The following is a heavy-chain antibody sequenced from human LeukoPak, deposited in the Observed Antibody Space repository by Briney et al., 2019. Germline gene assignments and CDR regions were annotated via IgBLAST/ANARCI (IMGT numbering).Heavy chain of an antibody. CDR1: GYTFTSYD. Sequence: GASVKVSCKASGYTFTSYDINWVRQATGQGLEWMGWMNPNSGNTGYAQKFQGRVTITRNTSISTAYMELSSLRSEDTAVYYCARGLTGLRFLEWLSAPYYYYMDVWGKGATVTVSS. V-gene: IGHV1-8*03. CDR2: MNPNSGNT. D-gene: IGHD3-3*01. J-gene: IGHJ6*03. CDR3: ARGLTGLRFLEWLSAPYYYYMDV.